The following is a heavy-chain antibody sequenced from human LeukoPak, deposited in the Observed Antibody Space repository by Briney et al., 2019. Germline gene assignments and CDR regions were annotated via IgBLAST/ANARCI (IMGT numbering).Heavy chain of an antibody. V-gene: IGHV6-1*01. CDR2: TYYRSRWYN. J-gene: IGHJ6*02. CDR3: ARWRRYYNSSGYAGDV. D-gene: IGHD3-22*01. CDR1: GDSVSSNSAA. Sequence: SQTLSLTCAISGDSVSSNSAAWNWIRQSPSRGLEWLGRTYYRSRWYNGYAVSVKSRITINPDTSKNQFSLQLNSVTPEDTAVYYCARWRRYYNSSGYAGDVWRQGSTVTVS.